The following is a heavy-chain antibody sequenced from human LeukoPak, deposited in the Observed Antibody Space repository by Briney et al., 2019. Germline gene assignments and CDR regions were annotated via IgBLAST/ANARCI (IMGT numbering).Heavy chain of an antibody. J-gene: IGHJ4*02. CDR3: ARVTRSRDFWSGYSTSFDY. CDR1: GFTLCILW. D-gene: IGHD3-3*01. V-gene: IGHV3-7*01. CDR2: IKQDGSDK. Sequence: GGSVSLFRAASGFTLCILWMSWLRHAPGKGLECVANIKQDGSDKYYVGSAKGPFTISRDNAKNSLYLQRNSLRAEDTAVSYCARVTRSRDFWSGYSTSFDYWGQGTLVTVSS.